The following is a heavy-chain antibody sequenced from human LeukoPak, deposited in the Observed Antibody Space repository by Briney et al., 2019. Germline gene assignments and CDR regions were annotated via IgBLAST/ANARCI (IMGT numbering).Heavy chain of an antibody. V-gene: IGHV4-59*01. Sequence: SETLSLTCTVSGGSISSYYWSWIRQPPGKGLEWIGYIYYSGSTNYNPSLKSRVTISVDTSKNQSSLKLSSVTAADTAVYYCARGDYIGWFDPWGQGTLVTVSS. J-gene: IGHJ5*02. CDR3: ARGDYIGWFDP. CDR1: GGSISSYY. CDR2: IYYSGST. D-gene: IGHD4-11*01.